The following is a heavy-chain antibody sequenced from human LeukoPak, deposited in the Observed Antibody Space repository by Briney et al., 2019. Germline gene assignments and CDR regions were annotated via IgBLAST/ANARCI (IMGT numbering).Heavy chain of an antibody. V-gene: IGHV3-7*03. CDR2: IKQDGSDR. D-gene: IGHD6-19*01. CDR3: VRNLAVAGTCFDS. J-gene: IGHJ4*02. CDR1: GFTFRNYW. Sequence: QTGGSLRLSCAASGFTFRNYWMSWVRQAPGTGLEWVANIKQDGSDRNYVTSVRGRFTISRDNAESLLYLQMNSLRAEDTAVYYCVRNLAVAGTCFDSWGQGTLVTVSS.